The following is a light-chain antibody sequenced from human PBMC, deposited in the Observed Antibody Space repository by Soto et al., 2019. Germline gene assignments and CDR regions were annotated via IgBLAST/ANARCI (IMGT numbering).Light chain of an antibody. J-gene: IGKJ1*01. Sequence: EIVLTQSPASLSSFPCDRVSLFCWASQYINTRLAWYQHRPGQAPRLLIYQTSLRAAGIPARFSASGSGTDFTLTISDVQPEDFALYYCHQRQSWPRTFGQGTEVDIK. CDR3: HQRQSWPRT. V-gene: IGKV3-11*01. CDR2: QTS. CDR1: QYINTR.